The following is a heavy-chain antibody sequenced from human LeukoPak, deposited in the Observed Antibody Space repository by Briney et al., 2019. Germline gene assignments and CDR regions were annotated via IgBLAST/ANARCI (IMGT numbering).Heavy chain of an antibody. V-gene: IGHV4-59*08. CDR2: IYYSGST. CDR3: ATGGYYDILTGYYYSYYGMDV. J-gene: IGHJ6*02. Sequence: PSETLSLTCTVSGGSISSYYWSWIRQPPGKGLEWIGYIYYSGSTNYNPSLKSRVTISVDTSKNQFSLKLSSVTAADTAVYYCATGGYYDILTGYYYSYYGMDVWGQGTTVTVSS. CDR1: GGSISSYY. D-gene: IGHD3-9*01.